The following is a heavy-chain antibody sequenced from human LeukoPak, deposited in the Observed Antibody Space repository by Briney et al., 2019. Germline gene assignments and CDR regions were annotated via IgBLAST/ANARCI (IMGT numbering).Heavy chain of an antibody. CDR2: IWYDGSNK. CDR3: ARGGIRFIDY. J-gene: IGHJ4*02. CDR1: GFTFSSCA. Sequence: GGSLRLSCAASGFTFSSCAMHWVRQAPGKGLEWVALIWYDGSNKYYADSVKGRFTISRDNAKNTLYLQMNSLRAEDTAVYYCARGGIRFIDYWGQGTLVTVSS. D-gene: IGHD3-10*01. V-gene: IGHV3-33*01.